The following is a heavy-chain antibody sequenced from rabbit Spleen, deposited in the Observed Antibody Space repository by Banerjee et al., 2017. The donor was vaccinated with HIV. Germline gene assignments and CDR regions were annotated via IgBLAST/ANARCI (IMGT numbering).Heavy chain of an antibody. CDR3: ARDTGSSFSSYGMDL. Sequence: QEQLEESGGGLVKPEGSLTLTCTASGFTFSGSYYMWWVRQAPGKGLEWIACINAVTGKAVYASWAKGRFTFSKTSSTTVTLQVTSLTVADTATYFCARDTGSSFSSYGMDLWGQGTLVTVS. D-gene: IGHD8-1*01. J-gene: IGHJ6*01. CDR2: INAVTGKA. CDR1: GFTFSGSYY. V-gene: IGHV1S45*01.